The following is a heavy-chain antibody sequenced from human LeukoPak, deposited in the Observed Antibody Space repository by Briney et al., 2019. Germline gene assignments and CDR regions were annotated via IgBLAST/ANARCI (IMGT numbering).Heavy chain of an antibody. CDR1: GFTFSTYG. J-gene: IGHJ4*02. CDR3: AKDGDTGGYSYFDY. CDR2: IRSDGTEK. V-gene: IGHV3-30*02. D-gene: IGHD3-22*01. Sequence: GGSLRLSCGASGFTFSTYGMHWVRQAPSKGLEWVAFIRSDGTEKYYVDSVKGRFTISRDNSKNTLYLQMNSLRPEDTALYFCAKDGDTGGYSYFDYWGQGTLVTVSS.